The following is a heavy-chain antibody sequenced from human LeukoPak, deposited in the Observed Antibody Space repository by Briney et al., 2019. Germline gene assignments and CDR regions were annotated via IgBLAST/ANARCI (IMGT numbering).Heavy chain of an antibody. D-gene: IGHD3-10*01. CDR3: ASSMVRGVFDP. Sequence: GGSLRLSCAASGFTSSSYEMNWVRQAPGKGLEWVSYISSSGSTIYYADSVKGRFTISRDNAKNSLYLQMNSLRAEDTAVYYCASSMVRGVFDPWGQGTLVTVSS. J-gene: IGHJ5*02. V-gene: IGHV3-48*03. CDR1: GFTSSSYE. CDR2: ISSSGSTI.